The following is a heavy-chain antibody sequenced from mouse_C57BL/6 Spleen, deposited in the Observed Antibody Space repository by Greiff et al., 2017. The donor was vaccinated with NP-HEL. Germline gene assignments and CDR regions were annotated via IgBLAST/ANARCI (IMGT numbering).Heavy chain of an antibody. D-gene: IGHD1-3*01. J-gene: IGHJ2*01. V-gene: IGHV14-3*02. CDR3: ARIKA. CDR1: GFNIKDTY. Sequence: EVQLQQSGAELVKPGASVKLSCTASGFNIKDTYMHWVKQRPEQGLEWIGRIDPANGNAKSDPKCRGKATIKADTASNTAYLQLSSLPSEDTAVYDCARIKAWGQATTLTGSS. CDR2: IDPANGNA.